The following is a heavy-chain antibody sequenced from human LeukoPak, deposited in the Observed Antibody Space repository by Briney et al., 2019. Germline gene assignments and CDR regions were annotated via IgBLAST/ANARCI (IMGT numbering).Heavy chain of an antibody. CDR3: TRDLRLCAFDI. V-gene: IGHV3-49*03. CDR1: GFSFGDSP. Sequence: GGSLRLSCTASGFSFGDSPMSWFRQAPGKGLEWVGVIRSKAFGGTADYAASVKGRFTISRDSSKSIAYLQMNSLKTEDTAVYYCTRDLRLCAFDIWGQGTMVTVSS. D-gene: IGHD2/OR15-2a*01. J-gene: IGHJ3*02. CDR2: IRSKAFGGTA.